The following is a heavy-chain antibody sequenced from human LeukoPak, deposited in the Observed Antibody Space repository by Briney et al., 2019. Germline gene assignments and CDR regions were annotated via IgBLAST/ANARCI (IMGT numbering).Heavy chain of an antibody. CDR1: GFTFSNAW. Sequence: GGSLRLSCAASGFTFSNAWMTWVRQAPGKGLEWVGRIKSIRDGGTTDYGAPVKGRFTISRDDSENTLYLQMNSLKTEDTAVYYCTTRGYYDFLTGYYWDYWGQGTLVTVSS. CDR3: TTRGYYDFLTGYYWDY. D-gene: IGHD3-9*01. CDR2: IKSIRDGGTT. V-gene: IGHV3-15*01. J-gene: IGHJ4*02.